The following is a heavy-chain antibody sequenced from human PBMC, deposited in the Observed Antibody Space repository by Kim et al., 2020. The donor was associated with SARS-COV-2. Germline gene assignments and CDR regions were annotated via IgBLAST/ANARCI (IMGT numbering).Heavy chain of an antibody. CDR1: GYTFTSYY. Sequence: ASVKVSCKASGYTFTSYYMHWVRQAPGQGLEWMGIINPSGGSTSYAQKFQGRVTMTRDTSTSTVYMELSSLRSEDTAVYYCARFPSLLRFLEWSNDAFDIWGQGTMVTVSS. CDR2: INPSGGST. CDR3: ARFPSLLRFLEWSNDAFDI. J-gene: IGHJ3*02. D-gene: IGHD3-3*01. V-gene: IGHV1-46*01.